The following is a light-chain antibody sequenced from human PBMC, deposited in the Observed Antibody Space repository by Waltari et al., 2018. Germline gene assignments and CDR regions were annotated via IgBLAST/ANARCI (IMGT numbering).Light chain of an antibody. CDR1: SSDVGSSNL. Sequence: QSALTQPASVSGSPGPSITISCTGTSSDVGSSNLVSWYQHRPNKAPQLMIFDVTKRPSGVSNRFSGSKSDNTASLTISGLQAEDEADYYCCSYASGRRVFGGGTKLTVL. J-gene: IGLJ2*01. CDR3: CSYASGRRV. V-gene: IGLV2-23*02. CDR2: DVT.